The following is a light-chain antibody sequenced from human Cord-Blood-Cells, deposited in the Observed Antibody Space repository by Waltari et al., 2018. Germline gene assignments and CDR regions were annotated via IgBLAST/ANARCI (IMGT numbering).Light chain of an antibody. V-gene: IGLV2-14*01. CDR2: EVS. Sequence: QSALTQPASVSGSRGQSITISCTGTSSHVGGYNYVSWYQQHPGKAPKLMIYEVSNRPSGVSNRFSGSKSGNTASLTISGLQAEDEADYYCSSYTSSSTLVFGGGTKLTVL. J-gene: IGLJ2*01. CDR1: SSHVGGYNY. CDR3: SSYTSSSTLV.